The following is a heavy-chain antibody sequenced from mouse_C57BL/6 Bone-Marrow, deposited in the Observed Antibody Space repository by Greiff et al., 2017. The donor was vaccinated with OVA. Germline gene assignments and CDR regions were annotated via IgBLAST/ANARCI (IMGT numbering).Heavy chain of an antibody. J-gene: IGHJ2*01. CDR1: GFTFSSYA. V-gene: IGHV5-4*01. CDR2: ISDGGSYT. Sequence: EVQVVESGGGLVKPGGSLKLSCAASGFTFSSYAMSWVRQTPEKRLEWVATISDGGSYTYYPDNVKGRFTISRDNAKNNLYLQMSHLKSEDTAMYYCARGRYFDYWGQGTTLTVAS. CDR3: ARGRYFDY.